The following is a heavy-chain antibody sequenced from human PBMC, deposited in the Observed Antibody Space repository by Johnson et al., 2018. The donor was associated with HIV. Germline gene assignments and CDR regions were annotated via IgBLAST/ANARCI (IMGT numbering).Heavy chain of an antibody. CDR1: GFRCSPYA. D-gene: IGHD1-1*01. V-gene: IGHV3-30*04. CDR3: TTGVFHAFDM. J-gene: IGHJ3*02. Sequence: QRPLVVPLSRVVQPGRSLRRPCAASGFRCSPYALHWVRQTPGKGLECVAVISHDGSKKYYADSVEGRFTISRDNSENTLYLQMNSLRAEDTAVYYCTTGVFHAFDMWDQGTMVTVSS. CDR2: ISHDGSKK.